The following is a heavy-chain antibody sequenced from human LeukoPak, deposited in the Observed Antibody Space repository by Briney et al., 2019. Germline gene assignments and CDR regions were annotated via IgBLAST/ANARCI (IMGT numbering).Heavy chain of an antibody. D-gene: IGHD6-13*01. CDR3: ARERQQPDYYGMDV. J-gene: IGHJ6*02. V-gene: IGHV3-48*04. CDR1: GFTFSSYS. Sequence: GALRLSCAASGFTFSSYSMNWVRQAPGKGLEWVSYISSSSSTIYYADSVKGRFTISRDNAKNSLYLQMNSLRAEDTAVYYCARERQQPDYYGMDVWGQGTTVTVSS. CDR2: ISSSSSTI.